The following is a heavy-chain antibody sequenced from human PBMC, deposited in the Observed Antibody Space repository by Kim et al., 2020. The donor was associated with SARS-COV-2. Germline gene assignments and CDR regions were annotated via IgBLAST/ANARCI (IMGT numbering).Heavy chain of an antibody. Sequence: GGSLRLSCAASGFTFSSYGMHWVRQAPGKGLEWVAVISYDGSNKYYADSVKGRFTISRDNSKNTLYLQMNSLRAEDTAVYYCAKSEALLWFGELFQFDY. CDR3: AKSEALLWFGELFQFDY. J-gene: IGHJ4*01. CDR2: ISYDGSNK. D-gene: IGHD3-10*01. CDR1: GFTFSSYG. V-gene: IGHV3-30*18.